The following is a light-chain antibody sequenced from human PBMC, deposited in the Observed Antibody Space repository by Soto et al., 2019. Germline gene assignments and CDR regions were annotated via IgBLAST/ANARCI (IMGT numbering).Light chain of an antibody. V-gene: IGLV1-44*01. CDR3: AAWDDSLNVPVYV. Sequence: QSALTQPPSASGTPGQRVTIYCSGSSSNIGSNTVNWYQQLPGTAPKLLIYSNNQRPSGVPDRFSGSKSGTSASLAISGLQSEDEADFYCAAWDDSLNVPVYVFGTGTKVTVL. CDR1: SSNIGSNT. CDR2: SNN. J-gene: IGLJ1*01.